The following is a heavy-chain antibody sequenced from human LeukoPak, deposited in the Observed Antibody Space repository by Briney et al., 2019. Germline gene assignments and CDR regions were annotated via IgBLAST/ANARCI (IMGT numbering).Heavy chain of an antibody. CDR2: IDYSGST. CDR3: ARMRRYYYDSSGHYGPRSFDY. D-gene: IGHD3-22*01. V-gene: IGHV4-39*01. Sequence: PSETLSLTCTVSGGSISSSSYYWGWIRQPPGKGLEWIGSIDYSGSTYYNPSLKSRVTISVDTSKNQFSLKLSSVTAADTAVYYCARMRRYYYDSSGHYGPRSFDYWGQGTLVTVSS. J-gene: IGHJ4*02. CDR1: GGSISSSSYY.